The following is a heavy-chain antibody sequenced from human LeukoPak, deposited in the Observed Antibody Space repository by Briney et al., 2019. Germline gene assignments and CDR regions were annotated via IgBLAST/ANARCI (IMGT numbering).Heavy chain of an antibody. CDR2: IGGSGDRT. V-gene: IGHV3-23*01. Sequence: GGSLRLSCAASGFTFSSYAMSWVRQAPGKGLEWVSSIGGSGDRTYYADSVKGRFTISRDNSKNTLYLQMNSLRAEDTAVYYCAKDRASKDNGNYPFISFWGQGTLVTVSS. CDR1: GFTFSSYA. D-gene: IGHD3-16*02. J-gene: IGHJ4*02. CDR3: AKDRASKDNGNYPFISF.